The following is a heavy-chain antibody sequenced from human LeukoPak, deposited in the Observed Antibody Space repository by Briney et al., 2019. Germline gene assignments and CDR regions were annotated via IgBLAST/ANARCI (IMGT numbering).Heavy chain of an antibody. D-gene: IGHD6-19*01. J-gene: IGHJ4*02. CDR2: ISGSGGST. V-gene: IGHV3-23*01. Sequence: GGSLRLSCSASGFTFSSYAMSWVRQAPGKGLEWVSAISGSGGSTYYADSVKGRFTISRDNSKNTLYLQMNSLRAEDTAVYYCAKTSKIAVAGSFDYWGQGTLVTVSS. CDR3: AKTSKIAVAGSFDY. CDR1: GFTFSSYA.